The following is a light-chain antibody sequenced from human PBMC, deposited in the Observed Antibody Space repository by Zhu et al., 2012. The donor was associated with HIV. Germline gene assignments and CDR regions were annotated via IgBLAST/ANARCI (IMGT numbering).Light chain of an antibody. Sequence: EIVMTQYPATLSASPGERATLYCRASQSVNTHLAWYRQKPGQAPRLLIYEASIRATGIPARFSGSGSGTEFTLTISTTQSEDSAVYYCQQHDHWPPDASGQGTKLEI. CDR1: QSVNTH. V-gene: IGKV3D-15*03. CDR2: EAS. J-gene: IGKJ2*01. CDR3: QQHDHWPPDA.